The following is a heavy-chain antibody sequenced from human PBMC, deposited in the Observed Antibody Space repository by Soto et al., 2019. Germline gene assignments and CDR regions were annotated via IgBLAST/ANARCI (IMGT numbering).Heavy chain of an antibody. V-gene: IGHV4-34*01. CDR1: GGSFSGYY. Sequence: QVQLQQWGAGLLKPSETLSLTCAVYGGSFSGYYWSWIRQPPGKGLEWIGEINHSGSTNYNPSLKSRVTISVDTSKDQFSLKLSSVTAADTAVYYCARGEFVVVVAASWFDPWGQGTLVNVSS. CDR3: ARGEFVVVVAASWFDP. J-gene: IGHJ5*02. D-gene: IGHD2-15*01. CDR2: INHSGST.